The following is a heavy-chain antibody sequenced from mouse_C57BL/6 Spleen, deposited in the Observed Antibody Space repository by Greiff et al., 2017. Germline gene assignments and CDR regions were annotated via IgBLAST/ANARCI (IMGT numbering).Heavy chain of an antibody. CDR2: IGPGSGST. Sequence: VHLVESGAELVKPGASVKISCKASGYTFTDYYINWVKQRPGQGLEWIGKIGPGSGSTYYNEKFKGKATLTADKSSSTAYMQLSSLTSEDSAVYFCAREGNYYGSSYGWFAYWGQGTLVTVSA. V-gene: IGHV1-77*01. D-gene: IGHD1-1*01. J-gene: IGHJ3*01. CDR3: AREGNYYGSSYGWFAY. CDR1: GYTFTDYY.